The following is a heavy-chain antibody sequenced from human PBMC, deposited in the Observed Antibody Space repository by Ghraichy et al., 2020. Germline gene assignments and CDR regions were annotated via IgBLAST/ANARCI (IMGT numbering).Heavy chain of an antibody. CDR1: GLTFSSHA. V-gene: IGHV3-23*01. Sequence: GGSLRLSCAASGLTFSSHAMSWVRQAPGKGLERVSAISGSGNNTYYADSVKGRFTISRDNSMNMLYLQMSSLRAEDTAVYYCAKADCGITHCRLLDFGGQGILVTVSS. CDR2: ISGSGNNT. CDR3: AKADCGITHCRLLDF. J-gene: IGHJ4*02. D-gene: IGHD2-2*01.